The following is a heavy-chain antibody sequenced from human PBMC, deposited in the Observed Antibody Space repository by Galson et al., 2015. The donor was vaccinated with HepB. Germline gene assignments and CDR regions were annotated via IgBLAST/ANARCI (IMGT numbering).Heavy chain of an antibody. J-gene: IGHJ4*02. CDR2: INPSGGST. CDR3: ARNSKIWSREYYFDY. V-gene: IGHV1-46*01. CDR1: GYTFTSYY. Sequence: SVKVSCKASGYTFTSYYMHWVRQAPGQGLEWMGIINPSGGSTSYAQKFQGRVTMTRDTSTSTVYMELSSLRSEDTAVYYCARNSKIWSREYYFDYWGQGTLVTVSS. D-gene: IGHD3-3*01.